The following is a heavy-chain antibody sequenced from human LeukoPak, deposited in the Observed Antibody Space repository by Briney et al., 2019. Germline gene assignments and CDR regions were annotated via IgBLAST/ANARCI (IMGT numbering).Heavy chain of an antibody. CDR1: GYSINSGYY. CDR2: IYHSGST. CDR3: ARRYYYYYYMDV. J-gene: IGHJ6*03. Sequence: SETLSLTCTVSGYSINSGYYWGWIRQPPGKGLEWIGSIYHSGSTYYNPSLKSRATISVDTSKNQFSLKLSSVTAADTAVYYCARRYYYYYYMDVWDKGTTVTISS. V-gene: IGHV4-38-2*02.